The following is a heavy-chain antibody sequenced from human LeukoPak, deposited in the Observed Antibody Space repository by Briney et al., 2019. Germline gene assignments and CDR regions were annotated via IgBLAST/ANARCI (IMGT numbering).Heavy chain of an antibody. D-gene: IGHD6-13*01. Sequence: ASETLSLTCTVPGGSISSYYWSWIRQPPGKGLEWIGYIYYSGSTNYNPSLKSRVTISVDTSKNQFSLKLSSVTAADTAVYYCATLSSSSWYGGFGNWFDPWGQGTLVTVFS. V-gene: IGHV4-59*01. CDR3: ATLSSSSWYGGFGNWFDP. CDR2: IYYSGST. CDR1: GGSISSYY. J-gene: IGHJ5*02.